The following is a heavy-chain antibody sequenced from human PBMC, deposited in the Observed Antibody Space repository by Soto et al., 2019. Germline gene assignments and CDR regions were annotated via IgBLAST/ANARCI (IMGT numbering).Heavy chain of an antibody. V-gene: IGHV3-23*01. CDR1: GFPLSTYG. J-gene: IGHJ6*02. CDR3: ARIRGYWYGLDV. Sequence: GGSLRLSCAASGFPLSTYGMTWVRQAPGKGLEWVSAITGTGGNTYYVDSVKGRFTSSRDNSKNMLYLQVDSLRVEDTAVYYCARIRGYWYGLDVWGQGTTVTVSS. CDR2: ITGTGGNT.